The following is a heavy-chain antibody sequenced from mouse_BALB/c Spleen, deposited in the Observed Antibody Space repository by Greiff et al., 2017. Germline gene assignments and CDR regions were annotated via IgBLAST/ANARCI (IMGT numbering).Heavy chain of an antibody. J-gene: IGHJ4*01. Sequence: QVQLKESGAELVRPGTSVKVSCKASGYAFTNYLIEWVKQRPGQGLEWIGVINPGSGGTNYNEKFKGKATLTADKSSSTAYMQLSSLTSDDSAVYFCARDGYYAMDYWVQGTSVTVSS. CDR1: GYAFTNYL. D-gene: IGHD2-3*01. CDR2: INPGSGGT. CDR3: ARDGYYAMDY. V-gene: IGHV1-54*01.